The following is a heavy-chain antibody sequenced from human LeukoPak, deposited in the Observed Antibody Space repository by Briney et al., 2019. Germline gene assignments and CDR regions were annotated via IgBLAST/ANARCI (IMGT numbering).Heavy chain of an antibody. Sequence: GASVKVSCKASGYSFSDYYMHWVRKAPGQGLEWMGWINPNSGDTDYAQKFQGRVTMTRDTSISTAYMELSRLRSDDTAVYFCARDRAGMPIIYWGQGTLLTVSS. V-gene: IGHV1-2*02. CDR3: ARDRAGMPIIY. CDR2: INPNSGDT. J-gene: IGHJ4*02. D-gene: IGHD1-14*01. CDR1: GYSFSDYY.